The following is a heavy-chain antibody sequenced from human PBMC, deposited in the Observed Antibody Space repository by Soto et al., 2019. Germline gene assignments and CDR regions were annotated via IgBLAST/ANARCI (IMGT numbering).Heavy chain of an antibody. CDR2: NIPIFGTA. CDR3: SRERGYSYPYYYYGMDF. V-gene: IGHV1-69*13. J-gene: IGHJ6*02. D-gene: IGHD5-18*01. CDR1: GGTFSSYA. Sequence: SVKVSCKASGGTFSSYAISWVRQAPGQGLEWKGGNIPIFGTAKYAQKFQGRVTITADESMSTAYMELSSLRSEDTAVYYFSRERGYSYPYYYYGMDFWGQGTTVTVSS.